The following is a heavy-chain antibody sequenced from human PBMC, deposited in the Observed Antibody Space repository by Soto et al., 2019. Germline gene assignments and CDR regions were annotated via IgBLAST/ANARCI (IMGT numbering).Heavy chain of an antibody. J-gene: IGHJ4*02. V-gene: IGHV3-11*06. CDR3: ARVSRFLEWLPPFDY. D-gene: IGHD3-3*01. Sequence: QVQLVESGGGLVKPGGSLRLSCAASGFTFSDYYMSWIRQAPGKGLEWVSYISSSSSYTNYADSVKGRFTISRDNAKNSLYLQMNSLRAEDTAVYYCARVSRFLEWLPPFDYWGQGTLVTVSS. CDR1: GFTFSDYY. CDR2: ISSSSSYT.